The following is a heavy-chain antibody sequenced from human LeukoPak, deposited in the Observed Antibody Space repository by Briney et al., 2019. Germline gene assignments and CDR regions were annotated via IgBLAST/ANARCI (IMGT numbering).Heavy chain of an antibody. CDR1: GFTFSDYY. CDR2: ISSSGSTI. J-gene: IGHJ4*02. CDR3: TAFESGGFY. V-gene: IGHV3-11*01. Sequence: GGSLRLSCAASGFTFSDYYMTWIRQAPGKGLEWVSYISSSGSTIYYADSVKGRFTISRDNAKNSLYLQMNSLKSEDTAVYYCTAFESGGFYWGQGTLVTVSS. D-gene: IGHD2-15*01.